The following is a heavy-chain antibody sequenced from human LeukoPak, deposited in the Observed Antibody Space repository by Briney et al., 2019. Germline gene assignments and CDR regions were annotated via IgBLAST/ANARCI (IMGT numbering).Heavy chain of an antibody. Sequence: ASVKVSCKASGYTFTSYYMHWVRQAPGQGLEWMGWINPNSGGTNYAQKFQGWVTMTRDTSISTAYMELSRLRSDDTAVYYCARRTAASNWFDPWGQGTLVTVSS. D-gene: IGHD6-25*01. CDR3: ARRTAASNWFDP. CDR1: GYTFTSYY. V-gene: IGHV1-2*04. J-gene: IGHJ5*02. CDR2: INPNSGGT.